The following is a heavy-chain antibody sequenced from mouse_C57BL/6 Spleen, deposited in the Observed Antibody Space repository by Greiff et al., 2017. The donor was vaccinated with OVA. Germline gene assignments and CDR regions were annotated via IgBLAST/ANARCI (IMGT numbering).Heavy chain of an antibody. D-gene: IGHD2-5*01. CDR2: IYPGSGNT. V-gene: IGHV1-76*01. CDR3: AREGVYSNVFAY. CDR1: GYTFTDYY. Sequence: QVQLQQSGAELVRPGASVKLSCKASGYTFTDYYINWVKQRPGQGLEWIARIYPGSGNTYYNEKFKGKATLTAEKSSSTAYMQLSSLTSEDSAVYFCAREGVYSNVFAYWGQGTLVTVSA. J-gene: IGHJ3*01.